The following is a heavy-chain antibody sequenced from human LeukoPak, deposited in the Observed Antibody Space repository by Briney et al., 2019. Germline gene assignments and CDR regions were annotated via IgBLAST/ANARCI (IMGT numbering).Heavy chain of an antibody. CDR1: GITFSRYA. CDR2: ISGSGGST. CDR3: AKAGALVRSYMDV. V-gene: IGHV3-23*01. J-gene: IGHJ6*03. D-gene: IGHD1-26*01. Sequence: GGSLRLSCAASGITFSRYAMSWVRQAPGKGLEWVSVISGSGGSTYYADSVRGRFTLSRDNSKRMLYLQMNSLRAEDTAVYYCAKAGALVRSYMDVWGKGTTVTVSS.